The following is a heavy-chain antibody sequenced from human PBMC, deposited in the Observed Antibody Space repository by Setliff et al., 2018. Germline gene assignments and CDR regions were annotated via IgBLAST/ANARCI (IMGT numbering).Heavy chain of an antibody. CDR2: IXXXXXXX. CDR1: GGTFSSYD. D-gene: IGHD3-3*01. J-gene: IGHJ3*02. CDR3: AISTIFGVVSPTPDAFDI. Sequence: SVKVSCKASGGTFSSYDISWVRQAPGQGLEWMGRIXXXXXXXXXXXXXXGXXXXTADKSTSTAYMELSRLRSEDTAVYYCAISTIFGVVSPTPDAFDIWGQGTMVTVSS. V-gene: IGHV1-69*04.